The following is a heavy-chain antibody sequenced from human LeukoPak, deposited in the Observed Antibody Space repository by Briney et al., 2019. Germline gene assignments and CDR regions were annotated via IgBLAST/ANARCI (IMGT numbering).Heavy chain of an antibody. V-gene: IGHV4-34*01. CDR2: INHSGST. CDR1: GGSFSGYY. D-gene: IGHD3-10*01. Sequence: KPSETLSLTCAVYGGSFSGYYWSWIRQPPGKGLEGIGEINHSGSTNYNPSLKSRVTISVDTSKNQFSLKLSSVTAADTAVYYCASRITMVRGARLGSFVYWGQGTLVTVSS. J-gene: IGHJ4*02. CDR3: ASRITMVRGARLGSFVY.